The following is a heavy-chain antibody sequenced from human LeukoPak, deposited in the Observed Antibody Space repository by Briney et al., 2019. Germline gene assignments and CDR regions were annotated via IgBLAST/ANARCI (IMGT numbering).Heavy chain of an antibody. CDR3: AETHDYGDYVFDY. CDR2: IYENGGTT. Sequence: GGSLRLSCVGSGFTFRSHAMSWVRQAPEKGLEFVSGIYENGGTTYYADSVKGRFTISRDNSKNTLYLQMNSLRAEDTAVYYCAETHDYGDYVFDYWGQGTLVTVSS. CDR1: GFTFRSHA. D-gene: IGHD4-17*01. V-gene: IGHV3-23*01. J-gene: IGHJ4*02.